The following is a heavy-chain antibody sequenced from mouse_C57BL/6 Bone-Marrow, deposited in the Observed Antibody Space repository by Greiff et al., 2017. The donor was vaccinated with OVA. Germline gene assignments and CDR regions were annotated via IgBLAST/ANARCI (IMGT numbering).Heavy chain of an antibody. CDR2: IHPNSGST. CDR3: ARRNYGSPWYFDV. Sequence: QVQLQQPGAELVKPGASVKLSCKASGYTFTSYWMHWVKQRPGQGLEWIGMIHPNSGSTKYNEKFKSKATLTVDKSSSTAYMQLSSLTSEDSAVYYCARRNYGSPWYFDVWGTGTTVTVSS. D-gene: IGHD1-1*01. J-gene: IGHJ1*03. V-gene: IGHV1-64*01. CDR1: GYTFTSYW.